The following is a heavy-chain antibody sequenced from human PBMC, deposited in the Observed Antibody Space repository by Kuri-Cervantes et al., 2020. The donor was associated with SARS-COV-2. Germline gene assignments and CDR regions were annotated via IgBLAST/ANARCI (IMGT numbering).Heavy chain of an antibody. J-gene: IGHJ4*02. D-gene: IGHD1-26*01. V-gene: IGHV1-24*01. CDR2: FDPEDGET. CDR1: GYTLTELS. Sequence: ASVKVSCKVSGYTLTELSMHWVRQAPGKGLEWMGGFDPEDGETIYAQKFQGRVIMTEDTSTDTAYMELSSLRSEDTAVYYCATFGGSYPKYYFDYWGQGTLVTVSS. CDR3: ATFGGSYPKYYFDY.